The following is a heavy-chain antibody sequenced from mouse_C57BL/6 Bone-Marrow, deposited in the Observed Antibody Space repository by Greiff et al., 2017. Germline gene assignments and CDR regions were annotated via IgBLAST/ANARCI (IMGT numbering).Heavy chain of an antibody. Sequence: EVQLQESGAELVRPGASVKLSCTASGFNIKDDYIHWVKQRPEQGLEWIGWIDPEIGDTEYASKFQGKATITSDTSSNTAYLQLSSLTSEDTAVYYCSSIDGNYFYFWGEGTPLTGAS. CDR2: IDPEIGDT. CDR3: SSIDGNYFYF. J-gene: IGHJ2*01. CDR1: GFNIKDDY. D-gene: IGHD2-3*01. V-gene: IGHV14-4*01.